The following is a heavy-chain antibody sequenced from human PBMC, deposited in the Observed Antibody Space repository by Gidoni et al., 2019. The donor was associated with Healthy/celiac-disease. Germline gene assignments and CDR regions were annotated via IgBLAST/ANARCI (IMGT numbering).Heavy chain of an antibody. CDR1: GGSISSYY. CDR2: ISYSGST. J-gene: IGHJ4*02. Sequence: QVQLPESCPGLVQPSETLSLTCTVSGGSISSYYWSWIRQPPGKGLEWIGYISYSGSTNYNPSLKSRVTISVDTSKNQFALKLSSVTAADTAVYYCARERIASGFDYWGQGTLVTVSS. CDR3: ARERIASGFDY. V-gene: IGHV4-59*01. D-gene: IGHD1-26*01.